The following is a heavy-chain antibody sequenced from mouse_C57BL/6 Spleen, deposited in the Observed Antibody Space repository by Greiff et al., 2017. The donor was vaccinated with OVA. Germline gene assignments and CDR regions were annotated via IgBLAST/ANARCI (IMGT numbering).Heavy chain of an antibody. V-gene: IGHV1-42*01. Sequence: EVQLVESGPELVKPGASVKISCKASGYSFTGYYMNWVKQSPEKSLEWIGEINPSTGGTTYNQKFKAKATLTVDKSSSTAYMQLKSLTSEDSAVYYCALNWGPFAYWGQGTLVTVSA. D-gene: IGHD4-1*02. J-gene: IGHJ3*01. CDR2: INPSTGGT. CDR1: GYSFTGYY. CDR3: ALNWGPFAY.